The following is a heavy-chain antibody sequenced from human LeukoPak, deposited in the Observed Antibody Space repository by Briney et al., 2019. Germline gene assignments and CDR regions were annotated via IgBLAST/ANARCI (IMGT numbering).Heavy chain of an antibody. CDR1: GGSTSSYY. CDR3: VRGPYGSGISNWFDP. D-gene: IGHD3-10*01. J-gene: IGHJ5*02. V-gene: IGHV4-59*01. Sequence: SETLSLTCTVSGGSTSSYYWSWIRQPPGKGLEWIGYIYYSGSTNYNPSLKSRVTISVDTSKNQFSLKLSSVTAADTAVYYCVRGPYGSGISNWFDPWGQGTQVIVSS. CDR2: IYYSGST.